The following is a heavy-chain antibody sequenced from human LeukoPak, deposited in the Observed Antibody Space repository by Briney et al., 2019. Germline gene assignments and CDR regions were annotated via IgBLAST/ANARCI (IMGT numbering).Heavy chain of an antibody. Sequence: PSETLSLTCTVSGGSISSYYWSWIRQPAGKGLEWIGRIYTSGSTNYNPSLKSRVTMSVDTSKNQFSLKLSSVTAADTAVYYCARVYTDYYGSGGYYNVHNWFDPWGQGTLVTVSS. CDR1: GGSISSYY. V-gene: IGHV4-4*07. D-gene: IGHD3-10*01. CDR2: IYTSGST. J-gene: IGHJ5*02. CDR3: ARVYTDYYGSGGYYNVHNWFDP.